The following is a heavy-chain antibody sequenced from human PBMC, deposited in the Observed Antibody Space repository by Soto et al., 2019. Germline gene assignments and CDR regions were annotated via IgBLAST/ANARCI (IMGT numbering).Heavy chain of an antibody. CDR2: IIPIFGTA. D-gene: IGHD6-19*01. Sequence: SVKVSCKASGDTFSSYAMSWVRQAPGQGLEWMGGIIPIFGTANYSQKFQGRVTITTDESTSTAYMELSSLRSEDTAVYYCARGRYSSGWLRGWFDIWGQGTMVTVSS. CDR1: GDTFSSYA. CDR3: ARGRYSSGWLRGWFDI. V-gene: IGHV1-69*05. J-gene: IGHJ5*02.